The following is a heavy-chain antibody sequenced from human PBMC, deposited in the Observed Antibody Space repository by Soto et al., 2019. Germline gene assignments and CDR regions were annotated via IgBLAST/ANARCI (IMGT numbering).Heavy chain of an antibody. Sequence: QITLKESGPTLVKPTQTLTLTCTFSGFSLRTSGVGVGWIRQPPGKALEWLALIYWDDDKRYSPSLKSRLTITKDTPKNQVVLTMTNMDPVDTATYYCARRYGSGNSFDYWGQGTLVTVSS. CDR2: IYWDDDK. V-gene: IGHV2-5*02. CDR3: ARRYGSGNSFDY. D-gene: IGHD3-10*01. CDR1: GFSLRTSGVG. J-gene: IGHJ4*02.